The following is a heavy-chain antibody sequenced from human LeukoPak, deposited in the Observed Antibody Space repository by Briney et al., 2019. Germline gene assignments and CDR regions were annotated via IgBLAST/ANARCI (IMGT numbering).Heavy chain of an antibody. CDR2: ISSSSSYI. Sequence: GGSLRLSCAASGFTFSSYSMNWVRQAPGKGLEWVSSISSSSSYIYYADSVKGRFTISRDNAKNSLYLQMNSLRAVDTAVYYCARVSRTGYYNFDYWGQGTLVTVSS. J-gene: IGHJ4*02. V-gene: IGHV3-21*01. CDR1: GFTFSSYS. CDR3: ARVSRTGYYNFDY. D-gene: IGHD3-9*01.